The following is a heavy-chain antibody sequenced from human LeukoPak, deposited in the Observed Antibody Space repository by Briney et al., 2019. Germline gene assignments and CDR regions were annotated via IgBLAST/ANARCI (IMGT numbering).Heavy chain of an antibody. CDR2: IYYSGST. CDR1: GGSISSYY. CDR3: ARDNMVRGYSYYHYYGMDV. J-gene: IGHJ6*02. V-gene: IGHV4-59*01. D-gene: IGHD3-10*01. Sequence: SETLSLTCTVSGGSISSYYWSWIRQPPGKGLEWIGYIYYSGSTNYNPPLKSRVTISVDTSKNQFSLKLSSVTAADTAVYYCARDNMVRGYSYYHYYGMDVWGQGTTVTVSS.